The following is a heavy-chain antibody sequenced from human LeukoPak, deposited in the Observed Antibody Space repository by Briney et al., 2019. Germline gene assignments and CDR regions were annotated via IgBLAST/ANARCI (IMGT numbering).Heavy chain of an antibody. CDR1: GFTFSDYY. D-gene: IGHD3-9*01. J-gene: IGHJ4*02. Sequence: PGGSLRLSCAASGFTFSDYYMSWIRQAPGKGLEWVSYISSSSSYTNYADSVKGRFTISRDNAKNSLYLQMNSLRAEDTAVYYCARDPCYYDILTGYLRCSGLDYWGQGTLVTVSS. V-gene: IGHV3-11*05. CDR3: ARDPCYYDILTGYLRCSGLDY. CDR2: ISSSSSYT.